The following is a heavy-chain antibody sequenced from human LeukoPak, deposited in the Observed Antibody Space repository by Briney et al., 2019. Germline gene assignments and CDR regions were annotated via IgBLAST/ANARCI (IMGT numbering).Heavy chain of an antibody. D-gene: IGHD2-15*01. CDR2: INHSGST. CDR3: ARGSPCSGGSCYHPFDI. Sequence: SETLSLTCTVSGGSISNYYWSWIRQPPGKGLEWIGEINHSGSTNYNPSLKSRVTISVDTSKNQFSLKLSSVTAADTAVYYCARGSPCSGGSCYHPFDIWGQGTMVTVSS. J-gene: IGHJ3*02. CDR1: GGSISNYY. V-gene: IGHV4-34*01.